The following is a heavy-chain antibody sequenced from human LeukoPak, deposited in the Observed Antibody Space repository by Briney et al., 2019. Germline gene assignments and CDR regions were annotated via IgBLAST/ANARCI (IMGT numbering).Heavy chain of an antibody. Sequence: EASVKVSCKASGYTFTSYGISWVRQAPGQGLEWMGWLSAYTGNTNYAQKLQGRVTMTTDTSTSTAYMELRSLRSDDTAVYYCARTLMALDGDLGWFDPWGQGTLVTVSS. CDR2: LSAYTGNT. V-gene: IGHV1-18*01. CDR3: ARTLMALDGDLGWFDP. CDR1: GYTFTSYG. J-gene: IGHJ5*02. D-gene: IGHD4-17*01.